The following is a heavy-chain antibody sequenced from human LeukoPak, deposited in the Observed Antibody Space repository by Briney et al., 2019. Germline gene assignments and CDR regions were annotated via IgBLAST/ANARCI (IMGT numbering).Heavy chain of an antibody. V-gene: IGHV4-59*01. D-gene: IGHD5-18*01. Sequence: SETLSLTCTVSGVSISSYYWSWIRQPPGKGLEWIGYIYFSGSTNYNPSLKSRVTISVDTSKNQFSLKLSSVTAADTAVYYCARISGYIYGNYYYYYMDVWGKGTTVTISS. J-gene: IGHJ6*03. CDR3: ARISGYIYGNYYYYYMDV. CDR1: GVSISSYY. CDR2: IYFSGST.